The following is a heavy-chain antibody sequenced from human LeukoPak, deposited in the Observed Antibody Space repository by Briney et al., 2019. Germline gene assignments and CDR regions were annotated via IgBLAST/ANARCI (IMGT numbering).Heavy chain of an antibody. CDR2: TSATGGST. CDR1: GFTFSNYA. J-gene: IGHJ4*02. V-gene: IGHV3-23*01. D-gene: IGHD3-3*01. CDR3: SRGGGEWLLYSQFDY. Sequence: GGSLRLSCVASGFTFSNYAMIWVRQAPGKGLEWVSATSATGGSTYYADSVKGRFTISRDNSKKTLYLQMNSLPVEDTAVYYCSRGGGEWLLYSQFDYWGQGTLVTASS.